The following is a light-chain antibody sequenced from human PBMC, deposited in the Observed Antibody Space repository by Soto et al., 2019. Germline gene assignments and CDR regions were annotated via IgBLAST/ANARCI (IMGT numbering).Light chain of an antibody. CDR2: GAS. Sequence: MGVTHSASTPSVSPGESATLSCRASQGLXSTYLAWHQQKPGRPPRLLXYGASTRATGIPARFSGSGSGTEFTLTISSLQSEDFAVYYCEQYMNGTRTFGQGTKVDIK. CDR3: EQYMNGTRT. V-gene: IGKV3-15*01. J-gene: IGKJ1*01. CDR1: QGLXSTY.